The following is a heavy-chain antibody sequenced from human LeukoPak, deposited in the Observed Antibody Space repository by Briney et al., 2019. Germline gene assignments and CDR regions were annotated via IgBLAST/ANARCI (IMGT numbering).Heavy chain of an antibody. CDR1: GFTFSSYS. V-gene: IGHV3-21*01. CDR3: ARVCVWVGATADDAFDI. D-gene: IGHD1-26*01. CDR2: ISSSSSNI. J-gene: IGHJ3*02. Sequence: GGSLRLSCAASGFTFSSYSMNWVRQAPGKGLEWVSSISSSSSNIYYADSVKGRFTISRDNAKNTLYLQMNSLRAEDTAVYYCARVCVWVGATADDAFDIWGQGTMVTVSS.